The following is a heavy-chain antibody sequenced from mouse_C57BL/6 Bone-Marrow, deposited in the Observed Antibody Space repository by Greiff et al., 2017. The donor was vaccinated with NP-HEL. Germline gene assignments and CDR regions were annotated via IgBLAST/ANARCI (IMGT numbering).Heavy chain of an antibody. J-gene: IGHJ2*01. V-gene: IGHV1-64*01. CDR3: ARWAYYYGDY. Sequence: QVQLQQPGAELVKPGASVKLSCKASGYTFTSYWMHWVKQRPGQGLEWIGMIHPNSGSTNYNEKFKSKATLTVDKSSSTAYMQLSSLTSEDAAVYYCARWAYYYGDYWGQGTTLTVSS. CDR1: GYTFTSYW. CDR2: IHPNSGST. D-gene: IGHD6-5*01.